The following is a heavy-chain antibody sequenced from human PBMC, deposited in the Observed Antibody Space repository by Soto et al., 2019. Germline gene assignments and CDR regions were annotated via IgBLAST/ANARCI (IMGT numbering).Heavy chain of an antibody. D-gene: IGHD2-15*01. CDR1: GFTFTSSA. J-gene: IGHJ6*02. CDR3: AAALKYCSGGSCYSYYYGMDV. Sequence: SVKVSCKASGFTFTSSAVQWVRQARGQRLEWIGWIVVGSGNTNYAQKFQERVTITRDMSTSTAYMELSSLRSEDTAVYYCAAALKYCSGGSCYSYYYGMDVWGQGTTVTVSS. CDR2: IVVGSGNT. V-gene: IGHV1-58*01.